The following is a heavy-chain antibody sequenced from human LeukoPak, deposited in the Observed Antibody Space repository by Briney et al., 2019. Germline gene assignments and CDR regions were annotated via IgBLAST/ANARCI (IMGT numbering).Heavy chain of an antibody. CDR1: GFTLSSYA. J-gene: IGHJ4*02. V-gene: IGHV3-21*05. CDR2: ISSSSSYT. CDR3: AREGAVTTAARPVGTDY. Sequence: GGSLRLSCAASGFTLSSYAMHWVRQAPGKGLEWVSYISSSSSYTNYADSVKGRFTISRDNAKNSLYLQMNSLRAEDTAVYYCAREGAVTTAARPVGTDYWGQGTLVTVSS. D-gene: IGHD6-6*01.